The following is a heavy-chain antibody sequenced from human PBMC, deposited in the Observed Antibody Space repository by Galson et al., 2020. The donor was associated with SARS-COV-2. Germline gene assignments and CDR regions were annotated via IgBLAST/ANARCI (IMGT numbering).Heavy chain of an antibody. D-gene: IGHD3-10*01. CDR1: GFAFSSYT. CDR2: LDPSRTYI. J-gene: IGHJ4*02. Sequence: GESLKISCAASGFAFSSYTMNWARQAPGKGPEWVASLDPSRTYIYPADSLKGRFTISRDNAENSLYLQMNSLRAEDTAVYYCSRSPPASTSGTSIYFDYWGQGTQVTVSS. V-gene: IGHV3-21*01. CDR3: SRSPPASTSGTSIYFDY.